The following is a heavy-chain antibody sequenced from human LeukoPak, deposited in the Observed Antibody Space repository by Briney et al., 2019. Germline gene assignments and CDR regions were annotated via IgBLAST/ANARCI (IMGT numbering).Heavy chain of an antibody. V-gene: IGHV4-59*01. CDR2: IFNSVST. D-gene: IGHD3-9*01. Sequence: PSETLSLTCTVSGGSISGYYWSWIRQPPGKGLEWIGYIFNSVSTNYNPSLKSRVTISVDTSKSQFSLKLSSVTAGDTAVYYCTRAPPIFQLYYGMDVWGQGTTVTVSS. J-gene: IGHJ6*02. CDR1: GGSISGYY. CDR3: TRAPPIFQLYYGMDV.